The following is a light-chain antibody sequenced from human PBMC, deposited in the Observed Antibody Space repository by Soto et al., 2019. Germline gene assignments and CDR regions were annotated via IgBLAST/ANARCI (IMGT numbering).Light chain of an antibody. V-gene: IGKV1-39*01. CDR2: AAS. J-gene: IGKJ2*01. CDR1: QSISSY. Sequence: DIQMTQSPSSLSASVGDRVTITCRASQSISSYLNWYQQKPGKAPKLLIYAASSLQSRVPSRFSGSGSATDFTLTISSLQHEDFVAYYCQQRYSTPPHTFGQGTKLEIK. CDR3: QQRYSTPPHT.